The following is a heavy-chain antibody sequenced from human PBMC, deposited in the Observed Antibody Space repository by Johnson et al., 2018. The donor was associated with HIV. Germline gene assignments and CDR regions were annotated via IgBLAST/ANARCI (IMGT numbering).Heavy chain of an antibody. V-gene: IGHV3-9*01. CDR2: ISWNSGSI. CDR3: AKGIMITFGGVIVKPHAFDI. CDR1: GFTFDDYA. J-gene: IGHJ3*02. Sequence: VQLVESGGGVVRPGGSLRLSCAASGFTFDDYAMHWVRQAPGKGLEWVSGISWNSGSIGYADSVKGRFTISRDNAKNSLYLQMNSLRTEDTALYYCAKGIMITFGGVIVKPHAFDIWGQGTMVTVSS. D-gene: IGHD3-16*02.